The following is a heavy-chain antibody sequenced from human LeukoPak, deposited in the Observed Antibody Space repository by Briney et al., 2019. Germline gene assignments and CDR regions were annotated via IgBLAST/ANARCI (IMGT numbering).Heavy chain of an antibody. J-gene: IGHJ5*02. CDR1: GFTFSSYG. CDR3: AKDNGDTGGIFWFDP. D-gene: IGHD2-8*01. V-gene: IGHV3-33*06. CDR2: IWYDGSNK. Sequence: GGSLRLSCAASGFTFSSYGMHWVRQAPVKGLEWVAVIWYDGSNKYYADSVKGRFTISRDNSKNTLYLQMNSLRAEDTAVYYCAKDNGDTGGIFWFDPWGQGTLVTVSS.